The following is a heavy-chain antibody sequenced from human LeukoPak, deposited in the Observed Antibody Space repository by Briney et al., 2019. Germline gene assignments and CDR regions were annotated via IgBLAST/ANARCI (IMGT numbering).Heavy chain of an antibody. Sequence: SSETLSLTCTVSGGSISSYYWSWIRQPPGKGLEWIGEINHSGSTNYNPSLKSRVTISVDTSKNQFSLKLSSVTAADTAVYYCAREGVAGTFDYWGQGTLVTVSS. CDR2: INHSGST. V-gene: IGHV4-34*01. D-gene: IGHD6-19*01. CDR3: AREGVAGTFDY. CDR1: GGSISSYY. J-gene: IGHJ4*02.